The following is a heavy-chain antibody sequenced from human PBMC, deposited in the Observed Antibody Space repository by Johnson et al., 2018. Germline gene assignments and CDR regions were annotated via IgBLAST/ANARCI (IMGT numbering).Heavy chain of an antibody. Sequence: EVQLVESGGGLVQPGGSLRLSCSASEFTFSIYRMSWVRQAPGTGLEWVANIKQAGSEKYSWDSVRGRFTISRDNAKNSLYLQMNTRRAEETAVYYGAREQRDRCTSTSCYTYYYYYGMDVWGQGTTVTVSS. D-gene: IGHD2-2*02. J-gene: IGHJ6*02. CDR3: AREQRDRCTSTSCYTYYYYYGMDV. CDR1: EFTFSIYR. CDR2: IKQAGSEK. V-gene: IGHV3-7*01.